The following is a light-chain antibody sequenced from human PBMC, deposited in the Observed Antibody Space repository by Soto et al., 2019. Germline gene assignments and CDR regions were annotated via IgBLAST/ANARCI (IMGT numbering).Light chain of an antibody. CDR3: QRHDASRLT. J-gene: IGKJ4*01. Sequence: EVALTQAPGTLSLSPGERSTLSCRASQSISSIYFAWYQQKPGQAPRLLIYGASRRATGIPDRFSGSGSGKDLTLTISRLEPEDFAVYYCQRHDASRLTLGGGNKVEIK. V-gene: IGKV3-20*01. CDR2: GAS. CDR1: QSISSIY.